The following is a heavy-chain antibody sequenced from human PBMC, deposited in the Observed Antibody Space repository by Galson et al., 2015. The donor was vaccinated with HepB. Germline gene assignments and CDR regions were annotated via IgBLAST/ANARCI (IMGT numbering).Heavy chain of an antibody. CDR3: AKRHCSSTSCYLPNRNWFDP. Sequence: SLRLSCAASGFTFSSYAMSWVRQAPGKGLEWVSAISGSGGSTYYADSVKGRFTISRDNSKNTLYLQMNSLRAEDTAVYYCAKRHCSSTSCYLPNRNWFDPWGQGTLVTVSS. J-gene: IGHJ5*02. CDR2: ISGSGGST. D-gene: IGHD2-2*01. CDR1: GFTFSSYA. V-gene: IGHV3-23*01.